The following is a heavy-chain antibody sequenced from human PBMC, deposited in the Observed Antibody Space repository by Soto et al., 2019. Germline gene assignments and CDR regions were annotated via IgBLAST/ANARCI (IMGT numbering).Heavy chain of an antibody. D-gene: IGHD6-19*01. J-gene: IGHJ5*02. V-gene: IGHV3-33*01. CDR3: AGIGGIAVAGGAPGWFDP. CDR1: GFTFSSYG. Sequence: GGSLRLSCAASGFTFSSYGMHWVRQAPGKGLEWVAVIWYDGSNKYYADSVKGRFTISRDNSKNTLYLQMNSLRAEDTAVYYCAGIGGIAVAGGAPGWFDPWGQGTLVTVSS. CDR2: IWYDGSNK.